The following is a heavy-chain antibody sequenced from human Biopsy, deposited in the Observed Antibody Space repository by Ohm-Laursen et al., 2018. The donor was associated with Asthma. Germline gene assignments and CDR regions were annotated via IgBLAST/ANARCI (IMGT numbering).Heavy chain of an antibody. Sequence: SLRLSCAASGFTFSNYGMHWVRQAPGKGLDWVAVISFDGSNKNYTDSVKGRFTISRDNSKNMVYLQMNSLRPGDTAVYYCAKDRVAGRSYYFDYWGQGSLVSVSS. CDR3: AKDRVAGRSYYFDY. D-gene: IGHD6-13*01. V-gene: IGHV3-30*18. CDR1: GFTFSNYG. J-gene: IGHJ4*02. CDR2: ISFDGSNK.